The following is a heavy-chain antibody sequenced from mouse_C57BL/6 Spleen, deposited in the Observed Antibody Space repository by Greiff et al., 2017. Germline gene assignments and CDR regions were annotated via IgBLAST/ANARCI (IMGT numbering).Heavy chain of an antibody. V-gene: IGHV1-4*01. CDR1: GYTFTSYT. J-gene: IGHJ2*01. D-gene: IGHD1-1*01. CDR3: ARSGGYYGSSYDEVDY. CDR2: INPRSGYT. Sequence: QVQLQQSGAELARPGASVKMSCKASGYTFTSYTMHWVKQRPGQGLEWIGYINPRSGYTKYNQKFKDKATLTADKSSSTAYMQLSSLTSEDSAVYYCARSGGYYGSSYDEVDYWGQGTTLTVSS.